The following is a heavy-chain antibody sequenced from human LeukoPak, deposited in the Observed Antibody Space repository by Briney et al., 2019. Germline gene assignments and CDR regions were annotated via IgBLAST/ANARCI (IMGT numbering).Heavy chain of an antibody. V-gene: IGHV4-39*01. CDR2: IYYSGST. D-gene: IGHD2-15*01. J-gene: IGHJ4*02. CDR3: ARLGYCSGGSCWPFDY. Sequence: SQTLSPTCTVSGGSISSSSYYWGWIRQPPGKGLEWIGGIYYSGSTYYNTSLKSRVTISVDTSKNQFSLKLSSVTAADTAVYYCARLGYCSGGSCWPFDYWGQGTLVTVSS. CDR1: GGSISSSSYY.